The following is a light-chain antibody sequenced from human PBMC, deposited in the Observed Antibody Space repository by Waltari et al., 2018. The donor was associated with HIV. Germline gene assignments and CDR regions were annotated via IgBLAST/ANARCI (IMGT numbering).Light chain of an antibody. CDR3: QQYKNWPPWT. J-gene: IGKJ1*01. CDR1: QSVSSN. CDR2: DAS. V-gene: IGKV3-15*01. Sequence: EIVMTQSLATLSVSPGERATLSCRTSQSVSSNLAWYQQKPGQAPRLLIYDASTRATGVPDRFSGSGSGTEFTLTISSLQSEDFAVYYCQQYKNWPPWTFGQGTKVEIK.